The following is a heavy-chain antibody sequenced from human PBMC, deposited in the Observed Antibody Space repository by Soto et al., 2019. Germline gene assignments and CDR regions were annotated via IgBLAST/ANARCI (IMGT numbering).Heavy chain of an antibody. CDR1: GYTFTSYG. D-gene: IGHD3-22*01. V-gene: IGHV1-18*04. J-gene: IGHJ4*02. CDR2: ISAYNGNT. Sequence: ASVKVSCKASGYTFTSYGISWVRQAPGQGLEWMGWISAYNGNTNYAQKLQGRVTMTTDTSTSTAYMELRSLRSDDTAVYYCARADYYDSSGSHFAYWGQGTLVTVSS. CDR3: ARADYYDSSGSHFAY.